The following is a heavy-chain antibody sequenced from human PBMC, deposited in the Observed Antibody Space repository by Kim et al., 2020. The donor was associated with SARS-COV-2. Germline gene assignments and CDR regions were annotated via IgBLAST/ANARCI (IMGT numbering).Heavy chain of an antibody. V-gene: IGHV4-59*01. Sequence: SETLSLTCTVSCGSISSYYWSWIRQPPGQGLEWIGYIYYSWSTNYNPSLTSRVTISVDTSKNQFSLKLSSVTGTDTAVYYCARDDREWLQYTANWYFDLWGRGTLVTVSS. CDR1: CGSISSYY. CDR2: IYYSWST. CDR3: ARDDREWLQYTANWYFDL. D-gene: IGHD3-3*01. J-gene: IGHJ2*01.